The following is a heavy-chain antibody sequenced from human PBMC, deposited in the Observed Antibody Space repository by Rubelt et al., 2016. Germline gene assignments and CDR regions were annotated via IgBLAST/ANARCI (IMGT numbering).Heavy chain of an antibody. Sequence: QVQLQESGPGLVKPSETLSLTCTVSGGSISSYYWSWIRQPPGKGLEWIGSIYYGGSTYYNPSLKSRVTISVDTSMNQFSLKLSAVTAAETAVYYCARATLGSGYVPWGQGTLVAVSS. D-gene: IGHD3-3*01. CDR3: ARATLGSGYVP. J-gene: IGHJ5*02. CDR1: GGSISSYY. CDR2: IYYGGST. V-gene: IGHV4-59*05.